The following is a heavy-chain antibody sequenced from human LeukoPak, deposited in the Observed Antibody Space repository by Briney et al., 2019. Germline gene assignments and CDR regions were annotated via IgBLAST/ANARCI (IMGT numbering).Heavy chain of an antibody. CDR2: INHNGNVN. Sequence: GGSLRLSCAASGFTFSSYWMNWARQAPGKGLEWVASINHNGNVNYYVDSVKGRFTISRDNAKDSLYLQMNSLRAEDTAVYYCARDFSPSFDYWGQGTLVTVSS. D-gene: IGHD3-3*01. CDR1: GFTFSSYW. CDR3: ARDFSPSFDY. J-gene: IGHJ4*02. V-gene: IGHV3-7*01.